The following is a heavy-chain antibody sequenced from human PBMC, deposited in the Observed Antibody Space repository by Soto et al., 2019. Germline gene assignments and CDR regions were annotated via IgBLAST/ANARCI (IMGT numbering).Heavy chain of an antibody. J-gene: IGHJ5*02. CDR1: GGTFSSYA. Sequence: SVKVSCKASGGTFSSYAISWVRQAPGQGLEWMGGIIPIFGTANYAQKFQGRVTITADESTSTAYMELSSLSSEDTAVYYCARAYGSGSYYISLLNWFDPWGQGTLVTVSS. D-gene: IGHD3-10*01. CDR3: ARAYGSGSYYISLLNWFDP. V-gene: IGHV1-69*13. CDR2: IIPIFGTA.